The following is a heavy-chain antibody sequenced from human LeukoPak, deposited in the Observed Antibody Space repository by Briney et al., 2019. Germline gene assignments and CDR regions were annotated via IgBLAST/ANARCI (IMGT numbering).Heavy chain of an antibody. Sequence: PGGSLRLSCAASGFTFSSYSMNWVRQAPGKGLEWVSSISSSSSYIYYAGSVKGRFTISRDNAKNSLYLQMNSLRAEDTAVYYCARAANYGWDYWGQGTLVTVSS. CDR2: ISSSSSYI. CDR1: GFTFSSYS. J-gene: IGHJ4*02. D-gene: IGHD4-17*01. CDR3: ARAANYGWDY. V-gene: IGHV3-21*01.